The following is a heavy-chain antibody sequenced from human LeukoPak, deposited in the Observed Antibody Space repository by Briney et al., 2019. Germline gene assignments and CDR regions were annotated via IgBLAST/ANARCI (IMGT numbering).Heavy chain of an antibody. CDR2: FDPEDGET. CDR3: ATIPSPGSYLDY. Sequence: ASVKVSCKVSGHTLTELSMHWVRQAPGKGLEWMGGFDPEDGETIYAQKFQGRVTMTEDTSTDTAYMELSSLRSEDTAVYYCATIPSPGSYLDYWGQGTLVTVSS. J-gene: IGHJ4*02. D-gene: IGHD3-10*01. CDR1: GHTLTELS. V-gene: IGHV1-24*01.